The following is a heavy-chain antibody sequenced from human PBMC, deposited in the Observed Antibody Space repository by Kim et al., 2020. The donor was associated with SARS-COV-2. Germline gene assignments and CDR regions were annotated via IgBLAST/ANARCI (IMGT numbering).Heavy chain of an antibody. CDR3: ARGDIVVVPAKNYYYYGMEV. V-gene: IGHV6-1*01. D-gene: IGHD2-2*01. J-gene: IGHJ6*02. CDR2: TYYRSKWYN. Sequence: SQTLSLTCAISGDSVSSNSAAWNWIRQSPSRGLEWLGRTYYRSKWYNDYAVSVKSRITINPDTSKNQFSLQLNSVTPEDTAVYYCARGDIVVVPAKNYYYYGMEVWGQGTTVTVSS. CDR1: GDSVSSNSAA.